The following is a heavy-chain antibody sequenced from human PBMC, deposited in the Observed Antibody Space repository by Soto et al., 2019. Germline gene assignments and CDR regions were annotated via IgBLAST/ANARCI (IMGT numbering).Heavy chain of an antibody. CDR2: INPNSGGT. Sequence: VKVSCKASGYTLTGYYMHWVRQAPGQGLEWMGWINPNSGGTNYAQKFQGWVTMTRDTSISTAYMELSRLRSDDTAVYYCASSITIFGVVKGGAAFDIWGQGTMVTVSS. CDR1: GYTLTGYY. J-gene: IGHJ3*02. CDR3: ASSITIFGVVKGGAAFDI. D-gene: IGHD3-3*01. V-gene: IGHV1-2*04.